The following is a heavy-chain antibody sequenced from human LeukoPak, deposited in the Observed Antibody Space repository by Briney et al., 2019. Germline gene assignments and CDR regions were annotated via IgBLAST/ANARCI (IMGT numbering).Heavy chain of an antibody. Sequence: PGGSLRLSCAASGFIFDYYAMSWVRQAQGKGLEWVSVVSDSGSKTFYADSVKGRFTVSRDNSKNTLYLQMNSLGAEDTAIYYCAKDPSPQYCRAGSCYSAWGQGTLVTVSS. CDR2: VSDSGSKT. CDR3: AKDPSPQYCRAGSCYSA. J-gene: IGHJ4*02. D-gene: IGHD2-15*01. V-gene: IGHV3-23*01. CDR1: GFIFDYYA.